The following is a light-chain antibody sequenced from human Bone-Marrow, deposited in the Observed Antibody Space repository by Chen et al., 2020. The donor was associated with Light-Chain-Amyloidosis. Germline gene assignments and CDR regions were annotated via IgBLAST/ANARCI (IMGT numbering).Light chain of an antibody. CDR3: SSYTITNTLV. J-gene: IGLJ1*01. CDR1: SSDVGGDNP. V-gene: IGLV2-14*01. CDR2: EVT. Sequence: QSALTQPASVSGSPGQSITISCTGTSSDVGGDNPVSWYQQHPDKAPKLMIYEVTNRPSWVPDRFSGSKSDNTASLTISGHQTEDEADYFCSSYTITNTLVFGSGTRVTVL.